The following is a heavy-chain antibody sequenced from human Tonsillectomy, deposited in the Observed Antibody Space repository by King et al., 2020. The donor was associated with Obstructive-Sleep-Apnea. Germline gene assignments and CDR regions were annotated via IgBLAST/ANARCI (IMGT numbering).Heavy chain of an antibody. V-gene: IGHV1-69*01. CDR2: IIPMFGTS. CDR3: TRAVGTVVFPGAMTGWFDP. D-gene: IGHD2-2*01. CDR1: GDTLSNYG. J-gene: IGHJ5*02. Sequence: QLVQSGAEVKKPGSSVKVSCKASGDTLSNYGISWVRQAPGQGLQWMGGIIPMFGTSNYGQRFQGKVTITADESTSTAYMELKSLRSDDTAVYFCTRAVGTVVFPGAMTGWFDPWGQGTLVIVSS.